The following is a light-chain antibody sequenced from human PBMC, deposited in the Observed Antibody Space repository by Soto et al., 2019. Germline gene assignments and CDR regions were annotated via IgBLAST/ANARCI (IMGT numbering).Light chain of an antibody. CDR2: GAS. CDR1: QSVSSN. V-gene: IGKV3-15*01. J-gene: IGKJ4*01. Sequence: ELVMTQSPATLSVSPGERATLSCRASQSVSSNLAWYQQKPGQAPRLLIYGASTRATGIPARFSGSGSGTEFTLTISSLQSEDVEVYYCQQYNNWLPLTFGGGTKVEIK. CDR3: QQYNNWLPLT.